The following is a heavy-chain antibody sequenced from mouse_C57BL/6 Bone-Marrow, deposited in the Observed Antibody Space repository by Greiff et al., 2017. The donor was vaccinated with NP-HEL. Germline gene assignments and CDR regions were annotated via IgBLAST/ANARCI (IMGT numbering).Heavy chain of an antibody. CDR1: GFTFSSYT. D-gene: IGHD2-5*01. CDR2: IRGGGGNT. CDR3: AKHPRYCSNHAWFAY. V-gene: IGHV5-9*01. Sequence: EVMLVESGGGLVKPGGSLKLSCAASGFTFSSYTMSWVRQTPEKRLEWVATIRGGGGNTYYPDSVKGRFTIARDNAKNTLYLEMSGLRCEDTALYYGAKHPRYCSNHAWFAYWGQGTLVTVSA. J-gene: IGHJ3*01.